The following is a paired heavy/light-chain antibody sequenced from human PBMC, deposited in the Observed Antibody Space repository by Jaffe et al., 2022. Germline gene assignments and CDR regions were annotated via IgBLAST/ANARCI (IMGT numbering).Light chain of an antibody. CDR2: GNS. CDR3: QSYDSSLSGPLV. Sequence: QSVLTQPPSVSGAPGQRVTISCTGSSSNIGAGYDVHWYQQLPGTAPKLLIYGNSNRPSGVPDRFSGSKSGTSASLAITGLQAEDEADYYCQSYDSSLSGPLVFGGGTKLTVL. J-gene: IGLJ2*01. CDR1: SSNIGAGYD. V-gene: IGLV1-40*01.
Heavy chain of an antibody. D-gene: IGHD2-2*01. CDR2: ISAYNGNT. CDR3: ARGAEGLCSSTSCYSLHPWEYFQH. CDR1: GYTFTSYG. Sequence: QVQLVQSGAEVKKPGASVKVSCKASGYTFTSYGISWVRQAPGQGLEWMGWISAYNGNTNYAQKLQGRVTMTTDTSTSTAYMELRSLRSDDTAVYYCARGAEGLCSSTSCYSLHPWEYFQHWGQGTLVTVSS. V-gene: IGHV1-18*01. J-gene: IGHJ1*01.